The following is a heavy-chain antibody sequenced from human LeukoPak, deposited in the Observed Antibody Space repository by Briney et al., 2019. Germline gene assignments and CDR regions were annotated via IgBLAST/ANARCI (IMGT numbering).Heavy chain of an antibody. Sequence: SETLSLTCTVSGGSISYYYWSWIRQPPGKGLEWIGSIYYSGSTNYNPSLQSRVTISVETSKNQVSLKLSSVTAADTAVYYCARHLYTGYDYRGQGILVTVSS. CDR1: GGSISYYY. D-gene: IGHD5-12*01. CDR3: ARHLYTGYDY. CDR2: IYYSGST. J-gene: IGHJ4*02. V-gene: IGHV4-59*01.